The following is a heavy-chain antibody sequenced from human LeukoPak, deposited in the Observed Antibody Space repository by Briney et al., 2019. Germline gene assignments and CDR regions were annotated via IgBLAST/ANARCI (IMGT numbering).Heavy chain of an antibody. CDR3: ARAPWKQLSTGYNWFDP. CDR2: IYYSGST. CDR1: GGSISSYY. J-gene: IGHJ5*02. D-gene: IGHD6-13*01. V-gene: IGHV4-59*01. Sequence: PSETLSLTCTVSGGSISSYYWSWLRQPPGKGLEWIGYIYYSGSTNYNPSLTSRVTMSVDTSKNQFSLKLSSVTAADTAVYYCARAPWKQLSTGYNWFDPWGQGTLVTVSS.